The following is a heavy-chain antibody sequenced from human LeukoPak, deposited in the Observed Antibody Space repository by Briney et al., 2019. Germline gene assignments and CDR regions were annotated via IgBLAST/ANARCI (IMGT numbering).Heavy chain of an antibody. CDR3: ASVRGLGVITPYLDY. CDR2: ISYTGST. V-gene: IGHV4-59*08. D-gene: IGHD3-16*02. CDR1: GGSINSDH. J-gene: IGHJ4*02. Sequence: SETLSLTCTVSGGSINSDHWSCIRQPPGKGLEWIGCISYTGSTHYNPSLKSRVTILVDTSKNHFSLKLSSVTAADTAVYYCASVRGLGVITPYLDYWGQGTLVTVSS.